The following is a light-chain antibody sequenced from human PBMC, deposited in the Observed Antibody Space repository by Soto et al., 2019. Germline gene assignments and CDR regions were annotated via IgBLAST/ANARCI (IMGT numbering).Light chain of an antibody. V-gene: IGKV3-11*01. CDR1: QSVGGN. CDR3: QQRSNWPRLT. CDR2: DAS. J-gene: IGKJ4*01. Sequence: EIVLTQSPGTLSLSPGERATLSCRASQSVGGNLAWYQQKPGQAPRLLIYDASNRATGIPARFSGSGSGTDFTLTISSLEPEDFAVYYCQQRSNWPRLTFGGGTKVDIK.